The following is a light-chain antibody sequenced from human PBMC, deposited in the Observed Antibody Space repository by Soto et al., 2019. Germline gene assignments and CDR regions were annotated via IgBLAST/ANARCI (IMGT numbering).Light chain of an antibody. V-gene: IGLV2-8*01. CDR1: SGDVGGYNF. CDR3: SSYSGTNNYV. CDR2: EVT. J-gene: IGLJ1*01. Sequence: QSALTQPPSASGSPGQSVTISCTGTSGDVGGYNFVSWYQQHPGKAPTLIIYEVTKRPSGVPDRFSGSKSGNTASLTVSGLQAEDEADYYCSSYSGTNNYVFGTGTKV.